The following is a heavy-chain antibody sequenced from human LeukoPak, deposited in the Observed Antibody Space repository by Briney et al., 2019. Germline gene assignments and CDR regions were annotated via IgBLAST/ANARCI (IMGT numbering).Heavy chain of an antibody. V-gene: IGHV4-4*07. J-gene: IGHJ4*02. CDR1: GGSISSYY. D-gene: IGHD3-3*01. CDR3: ARSSITIFGVVISPFGY. CDR2: IYTSGST. Sequence: TSETLSLTCTVSGGSISSYYWSWIRQPAGKGLEWIGRIYTSGSTYYNPSLKSRVTMSVDTSKNQFSLKLSSVTAADTAVYYCARSSITIFGVVISPFGYWGQGTLVTVSS.